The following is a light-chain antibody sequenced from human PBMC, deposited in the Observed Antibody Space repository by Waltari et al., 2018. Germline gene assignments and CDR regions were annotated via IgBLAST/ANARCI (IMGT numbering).Light chain of an antibody. CDR3: QHYVRLPAT. CDR1: QSINRA. V-gene: IGKV3-20*01. J-gene: IGKJ1*01. CDR2: GAS. Sequence: IVLTQSPGTLSLSPGERVTFSCRASQSINRALAWYQQKPGQAPRLLIYGASIRATGIPDRVSGSGSGTDFTLTISSLEPEDFAVYFCQHYVRLPATFGQGTKVEIK.